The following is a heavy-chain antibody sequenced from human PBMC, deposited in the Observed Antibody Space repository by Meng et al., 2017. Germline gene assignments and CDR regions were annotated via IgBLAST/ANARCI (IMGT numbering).Heavy chain of an antibody. CDR1: GYNFPDYY. Sequence: ARLVQSAEEENKPRAVVKVSCTPSGYNFPDYYIHWVRRAPGQGLEWMGRINPKSGDTHYAQKFQARVTMTGDTSISTAYMELSGLRSDDTAMYYCARDEDISAAGKLFGDYWGQGTLVTVSS. CDR2: INPKSGDT. D-gene: IGHD6-25*01. V-gene: IGHV1-2*06. CDR3: ARDEDISAAGKLFGDY. J-gene: IGHJ4*02.